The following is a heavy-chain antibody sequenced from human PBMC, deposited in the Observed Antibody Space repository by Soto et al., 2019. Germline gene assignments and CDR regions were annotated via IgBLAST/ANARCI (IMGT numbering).Heavy chain of an antibody. CDR1: GYTFTSYG. J-gene: IGHJ6*02. V-gene: IGHV1-18*04. D-gene: IGHD2-8*01. CDR2: ISVYTGNT. Sequence: QVQLVQSGGEVTKPGASVKVSCTSSGYTFTSYGVSWVRQAPGQGLEWLGWISVYTGNTKQAQKFQDRVTLTNEASTGTASLELRSLRSDDTAVYYCARDRCTTDKCYTHHFDVWGQGTTVTVSS. CDR3: ARDRCTTDKCYTHHFDV.